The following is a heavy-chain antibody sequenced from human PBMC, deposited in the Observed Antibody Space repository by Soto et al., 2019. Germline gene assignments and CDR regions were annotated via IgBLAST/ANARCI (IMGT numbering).Heavy chain of an antibody. D-gene: IGHD4-17*01. Sequence: SETLSLTCTVSGDSVSKYYWNWIRQPAGKGLEWIGRIYTTRSPNYNPSLKSRVTMSVDTSKNQFSLKLNLTSVTAADTAVYYCARSPAYGDYANLDTWGQGTLVTVSS. V-gene: IGHV4-4*07. J-gene: IGHJ5*02. CDR3: ARSPAYGDYANLDT. CDR2: IYTTRSP. CDR1: GDSVSKYY.